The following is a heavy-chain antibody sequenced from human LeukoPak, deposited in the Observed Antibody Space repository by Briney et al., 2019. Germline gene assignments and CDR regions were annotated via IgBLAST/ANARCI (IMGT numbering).Heavy chain of an antibody. D-gene: IGHD3-16*01. CDR3: ARVVGGVTGADY. Sequence: PGGSLRLSCAASAFTFSSYSMTWVRQAPGKGLEWVSYISSGSTSIYYADPVKGRFTISRDNAKNSLYMQMSSLRAEDTAVYYCARVVGGVTGADYWGQGTLVTVSS. CDR2: ISSGSTSI. V-gene: IGHV3-48*01. CDR1: AFTFSSYS. J-gene: IGHJ4*02.